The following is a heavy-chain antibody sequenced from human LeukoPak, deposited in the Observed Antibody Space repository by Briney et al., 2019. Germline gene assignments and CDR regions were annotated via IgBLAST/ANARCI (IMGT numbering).Heavy chain of an antibody. CDR2: ISSSSSYI. V-gene: IGHV3-21*04. Sequence: PGGSLRLSCAASGFTFSTYSMNWVRQAPGKGLEWVSSISSSSSYIYYADSVKGRFTISRDNSKNTLYLQMNSLRAEDTAVYYCAKGYRITMIVVVKVFDYWGQGTLVTVSS. CDR1: GFTFSTYS. CDR3: AKGYRITMIVVVKVFDY. D-gene: IGHD3-22*01. J-gene: IGHJ4*02.